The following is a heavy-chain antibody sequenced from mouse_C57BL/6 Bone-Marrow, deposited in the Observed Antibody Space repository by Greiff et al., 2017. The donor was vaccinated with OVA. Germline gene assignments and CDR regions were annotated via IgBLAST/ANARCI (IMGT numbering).Heavy chain of an antibody. V-gene: IGHV1-81*01. Sequence: VKLMESGAELARPGASVKLSCKASGYTFTSYGISWVKQRTGQGLEWIGEIYPRSGNTYYNEKFKGKATLTADKSSSTAYMELRSLTSEDSAVYFCARLFYYGNYVDFDYWGQGTTLTVSS. CDR1: GYTFTSYG. CDR3: ARLFYYGNYVDFDY. J-gene: IGHJ2*01. CDR2: IYPRSGNT. D-gene: IGHD2-1*01.